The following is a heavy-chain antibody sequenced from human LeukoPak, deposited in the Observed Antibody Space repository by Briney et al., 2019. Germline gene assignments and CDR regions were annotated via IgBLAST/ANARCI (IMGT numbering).Heavy chain of an antibody. CDR2: ISGSGGST. CDR3: AKDPRGGDCSSTSCYVYNWFDP. V-gene: IGHV3-23*01. J-gene: IGHJ5*02. D-gene: IGHD2-2*01. Sequence: PGGSLRLSCAASGFTFSSYAMSWVRQAPGKGLEWVSAISGSGGSTYYADSVKGRFTISRDNSKNTLYLQMNSLRAEDTAVYYCAKDPRGGDCSSTSCYVYNWFDPWGQGTLVTVSS. CDR1: GFTFSSYA.